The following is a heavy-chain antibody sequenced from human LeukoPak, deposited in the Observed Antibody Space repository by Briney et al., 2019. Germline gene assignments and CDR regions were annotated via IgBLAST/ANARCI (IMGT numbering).Heavy chain of an antibody. J-gene: IGHJ4*02. Sequence: PSETLSLTCTVSGGSISSYYWNWIRQPPGQGLEWIGYIYYSGITNYNPSLRSRVTISVDTSKNQLSLKLSSVTAADTAVYYCARGVRGDYGRGYFDFWGQGTLVTVSS. CDR3: ARGVRGDYGRGYFDF. D-gene: IGHD4/OR15-4a*01. CDR1: GGSISSYY. CDR2: IYYSGIT. V-gene: IGHV4-59*01.